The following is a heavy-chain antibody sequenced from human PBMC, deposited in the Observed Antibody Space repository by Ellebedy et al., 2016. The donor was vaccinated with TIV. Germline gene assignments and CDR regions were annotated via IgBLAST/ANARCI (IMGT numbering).Heavy chain of an antibody. Sequence: GESLKISCAASGFTLSNYPMDWVRQAPGKGLEWVSYTSSSAVIYYADSVRGRFTISRDNAKNSLYLQMNSLRDEDTAVYYCARDGRRGYNMDVWGLGTTVIVSS. CDR2: TSSSAVI. V-gene: IGHV3-48*02. CDR3: ARDGRRGYNMDV. CDR1: GFTLSNYP. J-gene: IGHJ6*02. D-gene: IGHD5-24*01.